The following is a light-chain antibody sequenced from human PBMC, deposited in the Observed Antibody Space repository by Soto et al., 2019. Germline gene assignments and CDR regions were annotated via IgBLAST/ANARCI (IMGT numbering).Light chain of an antibody. CDR1: QTVSSS. V-gene: IGKV3-15*01. Sequence: DIERAQAPPTLSVSEGERVTLTCRASQTVSSSLAWYQQKPGQAPRLLIHGASTMTSGVPARFSGSGSGTEFTLTITGLQSEDFAIYYCHHYNGWPGAFGQGTKVDIK. J-gene: IGKJ1*01. CDR3: HHYNGWPGA. CDR2: GAS.